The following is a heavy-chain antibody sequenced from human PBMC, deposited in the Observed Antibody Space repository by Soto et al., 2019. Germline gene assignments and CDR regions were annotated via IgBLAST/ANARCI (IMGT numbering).Heavy chain of an antibody. D-gene: IGHD6-19*01. Sequence: QMQLVQSGPEVKKPGTSVKVSCKASGFTFTSSAMQWVRQARGQRLEWIGWIVVGSGNTNYAQKFQERVTITRDMXTXTAYMELSSLRSEDTAVYYCAAVTRLVLGVVGAFDIWGQGTMVTVSS. CDR3: AAVTRLVLGVVGAFDI. V-gene: IGHV1-58*02. CDR2: IVVGSGNT. J-gene: IGHJ3*02. CDR1: GFTFTSSA.